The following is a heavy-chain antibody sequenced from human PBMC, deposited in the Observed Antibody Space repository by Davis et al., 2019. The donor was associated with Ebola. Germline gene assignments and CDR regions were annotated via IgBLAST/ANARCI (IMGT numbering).Heavy chain of an antibody. J-gene: IGHJ4*02. V-gene: IGHV1-69*02. CDR3: ATTRALQGRSGSYRFDY. CDR1: GYIFTDYL. Sequence: SVKVSCKASGYIFTDYLLHWVRQAPGHGLDWMGTIVPLFGIADYAQNFRGRVTLSADKSTSTAYMELTSLKSDDTGVYYCATTRALQGRSGSYRFDYWGQGTLVNVSS. D-gene: IGHD1-26*01. CDR2: IVPLFGIA.